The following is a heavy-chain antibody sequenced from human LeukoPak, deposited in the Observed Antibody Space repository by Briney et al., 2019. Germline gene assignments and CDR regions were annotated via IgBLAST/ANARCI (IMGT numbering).Heavy chain of an antibody. Sequence: SVKVSCKASGGTFISYAISWVRQAPGQGLEWMGGIIPIFGTANYAQKFQGRVTITTDESTSTAYMELSSLRSEDTAVYYCARGYNYDSSGYYGYWGQGTLVTVSS. CDR1: GGTFISYA. V-gene: IGHV1-69*05. CDR2: IIPIFGTA. D-gene: IGHD3-22*01. J-gene: IGHJ4*02. CDR3: ARGYNYDSSGYYGY.